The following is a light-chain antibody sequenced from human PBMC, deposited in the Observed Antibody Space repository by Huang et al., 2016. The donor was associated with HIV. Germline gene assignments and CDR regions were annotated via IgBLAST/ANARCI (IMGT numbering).Light chain of an antibody. J-gene: IGKJ2*01. CDR1: QSVGGY. Sequence: DIQMTQSPSSLSASVGDRVIITCRASQSVGGYLNWYQQKPGEAPKLLIYAASLLKSGVPSRFSGSGSGTDFTLSISSLQPEDFTTYNCQQSYRTPRTFGQGTKLEI. V-gene: IGKV1-39*01. CDR3: QQSYRTPRT. CDR2: AAS.